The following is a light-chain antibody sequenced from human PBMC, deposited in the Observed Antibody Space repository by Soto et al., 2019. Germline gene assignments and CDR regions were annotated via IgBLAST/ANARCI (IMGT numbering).Light chain of an antibody. J-gene: IGKJ2*01. CDR3: QQSYSTPYT. V-gene: IGKV1-39*01. Sequence: DIQMTQSPSSLSASVGDRVTITCRASQSIISYLNWYQQKPGKAPKLLIYAASSLQSGVPSRFGGSESGTDFTLTISSLQPEDSATYYCQQSYSTPYTFGQGTKLEI. CDR1: QSIISY. CDR2: AAS.